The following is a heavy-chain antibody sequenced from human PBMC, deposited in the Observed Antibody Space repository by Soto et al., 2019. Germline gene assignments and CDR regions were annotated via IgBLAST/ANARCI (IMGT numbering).Heavy chain of an antibody. CDR3: ARGQSSLLLDC. CDR2: INHSGST. CDR1: GGSFSGYY. V-gene: IGHV4-34*01. Sequence: PSETLSLTCAVYGGSFSGYYCSWIRQPPGKGLEWIGEINHSGSTNYNPSLKSRVTISVDTSKNQFSLKLSSVTAVDTAVYYCARGQSSLLLDCWGQGVLVTVSS. J-gene: IGHJ4*02. D-gene: IGHD2-8*02.